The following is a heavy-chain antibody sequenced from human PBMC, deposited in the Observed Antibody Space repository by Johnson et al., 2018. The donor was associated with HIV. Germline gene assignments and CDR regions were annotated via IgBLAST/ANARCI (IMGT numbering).Heavy chain of an antibody. CDR3: AKLIEYHEDGWDAFDL. Sequence: QVQLVESGGGVVQPGRSLRLSCSASGFTFSSYAMSWVRQAPGKGLEWVAVISYDGSNKYYADSVKGRFTISRDNSKNTLYLQMNSLRTEDTAVYYCAKLIEYHEDGWDAFDLWGQGTMVTVSS. CDR1: GFTFSSYA. V-gene: IGHV3-30-3*02. D-gene: IGHD2-2*01. J-gene: IGHJ3*01. CDR2: ISYDGSNK.